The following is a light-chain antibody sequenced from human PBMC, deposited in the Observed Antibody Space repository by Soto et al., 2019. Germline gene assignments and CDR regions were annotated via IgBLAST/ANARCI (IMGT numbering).Light chain of an antibody. CDR1: QSISSY. J-gene: IGKJ5*01. CDR2: AES. V-gene: IGKV1-39*01. CDR3: KQSYSTQIP. Sequence: DIQLTQSPSSLSASVGGRGTIACRASQSISSYLNWYQQKPGKATKILIYAESSLQSGVKSRFSGSGSGTDFTLTISSMQPEDFATYYCKQSYSTQIPFGQGTRLEIK.